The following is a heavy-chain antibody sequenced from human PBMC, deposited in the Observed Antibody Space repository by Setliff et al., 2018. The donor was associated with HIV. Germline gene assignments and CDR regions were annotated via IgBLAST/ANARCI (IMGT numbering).Heavy chain of an antibody. CDR2: IYRSGST. J-gene: IGHJ5*02. CDR1: YYSVNSDYH. D-gene: IGHD2-2*01. V-gene: IGHV4-38-2*01. CDR3: ARICLHKDADIPRFDP. Sequence: SETLSLTCVVSYYSVNSDYHWGRIRQSPGRGLQWIGHIYRSGSTYYNPSLSGRVTMSINTSKDQFSLKLTSLTAADTSVYYCARICLHKDADIPRFDPWGQGILVTVSS.